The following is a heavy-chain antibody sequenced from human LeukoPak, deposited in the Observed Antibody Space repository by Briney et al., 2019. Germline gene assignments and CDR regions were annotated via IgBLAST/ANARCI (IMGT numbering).Heavy chain of an antibody. Sequence: SETLSLTCAVSGGSISSSNWWSWVRQPPGKGLEWIGEIYHSGSTNYNPSLKSRVTISVDKSKNQFSLKLSSVTAADTAVYYCARVNRGYSYGYAFDYWGQGTLVTVSP. V-gene: IGHV4-4*02. D-gene: IGHD5-18*01. J-gene: IGHJ4*02. CDR1: GGSISSSNW. CDR3: ARVNRGYSYGYAFDY. CDR2: IYHSGST.